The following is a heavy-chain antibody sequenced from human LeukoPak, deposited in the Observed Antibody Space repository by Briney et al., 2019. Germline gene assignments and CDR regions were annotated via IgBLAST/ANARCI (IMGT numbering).Heavy chain of an antibody. CDR1: GYTFTNYW. J-gene: IGHJ3*02. CDR2: IYPGDSDT. V-gene: IGHV5-51*01. Sequence: GESLKISCKGSGYTFTNYWIGWVRQMPGKGLEFMGIIYPGDSDTRYSPSFQGQVTISADKSISTAYLQWSSLKASDTAMYYCARQGQQLAVRAFDIWGQGTMVTVSS. D-gene: IGHD6-13*01. CDR3: ARQGQQLAVRAFDI.